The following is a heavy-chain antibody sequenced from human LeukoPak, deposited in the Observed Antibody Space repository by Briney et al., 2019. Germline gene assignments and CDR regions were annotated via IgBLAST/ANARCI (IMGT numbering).Heavy chain of an antibody. Sequence: PGGSLRLSCAASGFTFSIYSMNWVRQAPGKGLEWVSSISSSSRYTYYADSVKGRFTISRDNAKDSLYLQMNSLRDEDTAVYYCAREKGDYFDYWGQGTLVTVSS. D-gene: IGHD3-10*01. CDR2: ISSSSRYT. CDR1: GFTFSIYS. V-gene: IGHV3-21*01. J-gene: IGHJ4*02. CDR3: AREKGDYFDY.